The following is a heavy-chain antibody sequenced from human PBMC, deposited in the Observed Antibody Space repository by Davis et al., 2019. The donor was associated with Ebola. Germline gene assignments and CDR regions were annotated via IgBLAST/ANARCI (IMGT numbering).Heavy chain of an antibody. J-gene: IGHJ6*04. Sequence: GGSLRLSCAASGFTFSSYAMHWVRQAPGKGLEWVAVISYDGSNKYYADSVKGRFTISGDNSKNTLYLQMNSLRAEDTAVYYCARAPHQDTMIVVSYYYGMDVWGKGTTVTVSS. CDR1: GFTFSSYA. D-gene: IGHD3-22*01. CDR3: ARAPHQDTMIVVSYYYGMDV. CDR2: ISYDGSNK. V-gene: IGHV3-30*04.